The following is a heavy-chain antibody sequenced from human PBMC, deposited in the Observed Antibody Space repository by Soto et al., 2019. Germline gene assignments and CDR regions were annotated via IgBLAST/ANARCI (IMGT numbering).Heavy chain of an antibody. Sequence: GGSLRLSCAASGFTLSDHIIEWVRQAPGRGLDWVGRITKRADSYTTQYAASVKGRFTISRDDSKDSVYLQMNSLQTEDTAVYHCARRGLSGTYCLDKWGQGTLVTVSS. CDR1: GFTLSDHI. CDR2: ITKRADSYTT. D-gene: IGHD1-26*01. J-gene: IGHJ4*02. CDR3: ARRGLSGTYCLDK. V-gene: IGHV3-72*01.